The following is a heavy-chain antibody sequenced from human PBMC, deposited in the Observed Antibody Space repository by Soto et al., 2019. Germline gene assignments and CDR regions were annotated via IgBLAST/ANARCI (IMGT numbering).Heavy chain of an antibody. CDR3: ARHTGEDDYYYYGMDV. Sequence: SETLSLTCTVSGGSISSSSYYWGWIRQPPGKGLEWIGSIYYSGSTYYNPSLKSRVTISVDTSKNQFSLKLSSVTAADTAVYYCARHTGEDDYYYYGMDVWGQGTTVTVSS. D-gene: IGHD2-15*01. J-gene: IGHJ6*02. CDR2: IYYSGST. V-gene: IGHV4-39*01. CDR1: GGSISSSSYY.